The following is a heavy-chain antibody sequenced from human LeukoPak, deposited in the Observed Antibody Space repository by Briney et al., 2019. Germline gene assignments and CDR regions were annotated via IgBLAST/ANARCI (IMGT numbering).Heavy chain of an antibody. CDR1: GFTFSGHY. Sequence: GGSLRLSCVVSGFTFSGHYMSWIRQAPGKGLEGVSFIYSDNTHYSDSVKGRFTISRDNSKNTLYLQMNSLRAEDTAVYYCVRRAGAYSHPYDYWGQGTLVTVSS. J-gene: IGHJ4*02. V-gene: IGHV3-53*01. CDR2: IYSDNT. D-gene: IGHD4/OR15-4a*01. CDR3: VRRAGAYSHPYDY.